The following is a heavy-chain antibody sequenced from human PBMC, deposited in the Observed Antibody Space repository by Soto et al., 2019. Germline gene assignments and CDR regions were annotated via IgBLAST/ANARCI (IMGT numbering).Heavy chain of an antibody. CDR2: IYSTGTT. CDR3: ARDRELERQYYYAMDV. J-gene: IGHJ6*02. V-gene: IGHV4-59*01. CDR1: GDSISGSY. Sequence: ASETLSLTCAVSGDSISGSYWGWIRQPPGKGLEWIGHIYSTGTTHYNASLRSRVTISIDTSKNQFSLKMTSVTAADTAVYYCARDRELERQYYYAMDVWGQGTTVTVS. D-gene: IGHD1-1*01.